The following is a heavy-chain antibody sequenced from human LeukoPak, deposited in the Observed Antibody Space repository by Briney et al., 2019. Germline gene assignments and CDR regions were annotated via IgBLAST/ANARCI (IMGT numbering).Heavy chain of an antibody. D-gene: IGHD2-15*01. CDR2: ISSDGVYT. CDR1: GFTFNLYS. J-gene: IGHJ4*02. CDR3: AKVLDYCDGGICYNSGMDS. V-gene: IGHV3-64D*08. Sequence: SGGSLRLSCLASGFTFNLYSMHWVRQAPGKGLEFVSVISSDGVYTYYAYSVKGRFTISRDNSKNTVYLQMSSLGADDTAVYYCAKVLDYCDGGICYNSGMDSWGQGTLVTVSS.